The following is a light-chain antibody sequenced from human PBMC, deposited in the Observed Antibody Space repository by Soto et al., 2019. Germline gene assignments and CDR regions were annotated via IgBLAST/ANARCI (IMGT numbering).Light chain of an antibody. CDR3: QQYNSYPWT. CDR2: DAS. CDR1: QSISSW. J-gene: IGKJ1*01. V-gene: IGKV1-5*01. Sequence: GDRVTITCRASQSISSWLAWYQQKPGKAPKLLIYDASSLESGVPSRFSGSGSGTEFTLTISSLQPDDFATYYCQQYNSYPWTFGQGTKV.